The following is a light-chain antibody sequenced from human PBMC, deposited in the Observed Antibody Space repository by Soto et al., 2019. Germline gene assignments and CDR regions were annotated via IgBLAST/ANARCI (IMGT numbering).Light chain of an antibody. CDR1: QGIRSW. CDR3: QQYNKWPRT. J-gene: IGKJ2*01. V-gene: IGKV1-12*01. CDR2: GTS. Sequence: IQMTQSPSSVSASVGDTVTITCRASQGIRSWLAWYQQKPGTAPKILIYGTSTLRSGVPSRFSGSGSGTHFTLTISDLQPEDFATYFCQQYNKWPRTFGQGTK.